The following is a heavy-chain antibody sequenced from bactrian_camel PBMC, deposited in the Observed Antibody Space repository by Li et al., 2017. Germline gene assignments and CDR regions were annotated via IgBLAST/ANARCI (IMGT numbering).Heavy chain of an antibody. CDR2: IAPDGSR. J-gene: IGHJ4*01. Sequence: HVQLVESGGGAVQTGGSLRLTCTAVGLTFEGGNQGWYRETPGNEFELVSSIAPDGSRWYADSVQGRFTISRNVLPERLSLQMTRLKAEDTAMYYCAAGPDVGREKHLTADQVLSIRRNNFWGQGTQVTVS. V-gene: IGHV3S55*01. D-gene: IGHD3*01. CDR3: AAGPDVGREKHLTADQVLSIRRNNF. CDR1: GLTFEGGN.